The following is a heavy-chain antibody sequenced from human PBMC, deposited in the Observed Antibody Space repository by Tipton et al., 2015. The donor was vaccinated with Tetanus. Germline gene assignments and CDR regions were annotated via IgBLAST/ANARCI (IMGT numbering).Heavy chain of an antibody. J-gene: IGHJ4*02. D-gene: IGHD5-18*01. V-gene: IGHV4-31*03. Sequence: TLSLTCTVSGGSISSGGYYWSWIRQHPGKGLEWIGYIYYSGSTYYNPSLKSRVTISVDTSKNQFSLKLSSVTAADTAVYYCGREAAMADFDYWGQGTLVTVSS. CDR1: GGSISSGGYY. CDR2: IYYSGST. CDR3: GREAAMADFDY.